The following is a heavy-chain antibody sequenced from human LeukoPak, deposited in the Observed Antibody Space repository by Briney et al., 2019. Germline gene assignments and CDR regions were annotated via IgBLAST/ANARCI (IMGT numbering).Heavy chain of an antibody. CDR2: IYSSRS. D-gene: IGHD3-10*01. CDR3: ARGGKYYYGSGSYWYYYYYMDV. CDR1: GASISSYY. V-gene: IGHV4-4*07. Sequence: SETLSLTCTVSGASISSYYWSWIRQPAGKGLERIGRIYSSRSIYNPSLKSRVTISVDTSKNQFSLKLSSVTAADTAVYYCARGGKYYYGSGSYWYYYYYMDVWGKGTTVTISS. J-gene: IGHJ6*03.